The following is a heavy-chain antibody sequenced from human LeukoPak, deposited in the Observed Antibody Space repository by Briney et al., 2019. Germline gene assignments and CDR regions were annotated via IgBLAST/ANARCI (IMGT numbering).Heavy chain of an antibody. CDR3: AKSVGGVGYYGMDV. CDR2: ISSSSSYI. J-gene: IGHJ6*02. V-gene: IGHV3-21*04. CDR1: GFTFSSYS. Sequence: PGGSLRLSCAASGFTFSSYSMNWVRQAPGKGLEWVSSISSSSSYIYYADSVKGRFTISRDNAKNSLYLQMNSLRAEDTALYHCAKSVGGVGYYGMDVWGQGTTVTVSS. D-gene: IGHD1-26*01.